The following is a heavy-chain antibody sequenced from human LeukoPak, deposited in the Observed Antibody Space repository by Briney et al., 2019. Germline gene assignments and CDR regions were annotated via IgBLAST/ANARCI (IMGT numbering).Heavy chain of an antibody. D-gene: IGHD1-26*01. J-gene: IGHJ4*02. Sequence: GGSLRLSCAASGFTFSGSAMHWVRQASGKGLEWVGRIRSKANNYATAYSASGKGRITIARDDSKHSAYLQMNSLKTEDTAVYYRNSPIVGATYWGQGTLVTVS. CDR3: NSPIVGATY. V-gene: IGHV3-73*01. CDR1: GFTFSGSA. CDR2: IRSKANNYAT.